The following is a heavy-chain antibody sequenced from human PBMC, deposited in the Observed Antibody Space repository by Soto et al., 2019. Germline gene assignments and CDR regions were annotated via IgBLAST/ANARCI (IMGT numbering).Heavy chain of an antibody. Sequence: GGSLRLSCAASGFTFSSYAMSWVRQAPGKGLEWVSAISGSGGSTYYADSVKGRFTISRDNSNNIIYLQMNSLGPDDTAVYYCASWLEREHAYDIWGLGTMVTVSS. CDR1: GFTFSSYA. V-gene: IGHV3-23*01. CDR3: ASWLEREHAYDI. CDR2: ISGSGGST. D-gene: IGHD1-1*01. J-gene: IGHJ3*02.